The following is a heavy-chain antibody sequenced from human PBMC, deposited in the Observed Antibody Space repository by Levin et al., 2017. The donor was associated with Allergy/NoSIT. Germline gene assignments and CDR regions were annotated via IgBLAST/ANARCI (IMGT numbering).Heavy chain of an antibody. Sequence: LSLTCAASGFTFSSYSMNLVRQAPGKGLEWVSYISSSSSTIYYADSVKGRFTISRDNAKNSLYLQMNSLRDEDTAVYYCASSSGYSSSWGQGTLVTVSS. J-gene: IGHJ4*02. V-gene: IGHV3-48*02. CDR1: GFTFSSYS. D-gene: IGHD3-22*01. CDR3: ASSSGYSSS. CDR2: ISSSSSTI.